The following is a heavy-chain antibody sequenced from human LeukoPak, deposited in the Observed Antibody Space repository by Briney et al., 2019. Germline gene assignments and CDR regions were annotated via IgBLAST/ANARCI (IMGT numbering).Heavy chain of an antibody. CDR1: GFTFGAYW. J-gene: IGHJ4*02. CDR3: ARHIVGEQNFDY. CDR2: IKDDGSAQ. V-gene: IGHV3-7*01. D-gene: IGHD3-16*02. Sequence: GGSLRLSCAASGFTFGAYWMSWFRQAPGKGPEWVASIKDDGSAQFYVDSLEGRFRISRDNAKNTLYLQMDTMRVEDTAVYYCARHIVGEQNFDYWSQGTLVTVSS.